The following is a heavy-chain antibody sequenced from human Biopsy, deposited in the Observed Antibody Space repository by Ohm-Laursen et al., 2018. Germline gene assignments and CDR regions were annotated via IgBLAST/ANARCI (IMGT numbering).Heavy chain of an antibody. CDR2: INRDSDTA. D-gene: IGHD2-15*01. V-gene: IGHV3-9*01. CDR3: VKDLGGARASFHY. Sequence: SLRLSCTASGFIFDDYDMHWVRQAPGKGLEWVSRINRDSDTADYVDSVRGRFTISRDNARKTLFLQMNSLRPEDTSLYYCVKDLGGARASFHYWGQGSLVAVSS. CDR1: GFIFDDYD. J-gene: IGHJ4*02.